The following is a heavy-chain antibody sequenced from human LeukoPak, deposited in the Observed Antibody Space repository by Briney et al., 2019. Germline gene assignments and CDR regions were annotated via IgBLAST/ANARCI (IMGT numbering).Heavy chain of an antibody. CDR1: GYSLTELS. J-gene: IGHJ4*02. CDR3: ATAVGYYDRSGYPADY. D-gene: IGHD3-22*01. CDR2: FDPEDGEK. V-gene: IGHV1-24*01. Sequence: HGASVKVSCKVSGYSLTELSMHWVRQAPRKGLEWMGGFDPEDGEKIYAQKFQGRVTMTQGTSSDTAYMELSSLRSEDTAVYYCATAVGYYDRSGYPADYWGQGTLVTVSS.